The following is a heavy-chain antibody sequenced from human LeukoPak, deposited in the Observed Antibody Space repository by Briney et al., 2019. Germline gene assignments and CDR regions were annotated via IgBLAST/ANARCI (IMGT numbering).Heavy chain of an antibody. CDR2: ISYDGSNK. V-gene: IGHV3-30-3*01. D-gene: IGHD4-11*01. Sequence: GGSLRLSRAASGFTFSSYAMHWVRQAPGKGLEWVAVISYDGSNKYYADSVKGRFTISRDNSKNTLYLQMNSLRAEDTAVYYCARDHRSNSAYYYYGMDVWGQGTTVTVSS. CDR1: GFTFSSYA. CDR3: ARDHRSNSAYYYYGMDV. J-gene: IGHJ6*02.